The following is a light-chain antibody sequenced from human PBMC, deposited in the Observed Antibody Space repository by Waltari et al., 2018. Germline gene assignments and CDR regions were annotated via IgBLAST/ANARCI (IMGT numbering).Light chain of an antibody. J-gene: IGLJ3*02. CDR3: CSYAAWV. CDR2: EGS. CDR1: SSDVGSYNL. Sequence: QYALTQPASVSGSPGQSITISCTGTSSDVGSYNLVSWYQQHQGKAPKLMIYEGSKRPSGVSNRFSGSKSGNTASLTISGLQAEDEADYYCCSYAAWVFGGGTKLTVL. V-gene: IGLV2-23*01.